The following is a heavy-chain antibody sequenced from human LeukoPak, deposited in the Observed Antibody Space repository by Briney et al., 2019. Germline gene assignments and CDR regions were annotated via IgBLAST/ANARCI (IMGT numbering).Heavy chain of an antibody. CDR1: GYSISNGYY. CDR3: ARGLLVGVRSSSGYYFDY. CDR2: IYHSGSI. J-gene: IGHJ4*02. V-gene: IGHV4-38-2*02. Sequence: SETLSLTCTVSGYSISNGYYWGWIRQPPGKGLEWIGSIYHSGSIYYNPSLKSRVTMSVDTSKNQFSLKLSSVTTADTAVYYCARGLLVGVRSSSGYYFDYWGQGTLVTVSS. D-gene: IGHD6-6*01.